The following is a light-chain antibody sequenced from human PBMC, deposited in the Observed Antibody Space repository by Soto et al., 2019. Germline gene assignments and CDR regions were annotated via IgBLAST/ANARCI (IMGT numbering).Light chain of an antibody. CDR2: GAS. V-gene: IGKV3-20*01. CDR1: QSVSSNF. J-gene: IGKJ1*01. CDR3: HQYSSSRRT. Sequence: IVLTQSQGTLSESPGGRVPLSCRPSQSVSSNFLAWYQQKPGQAPRLLTYGASNRAAGIPDRFSGSGSGTDFTLTISRLEPDDFAVYYCHQYSSSRRTFGQGTEVDIK.